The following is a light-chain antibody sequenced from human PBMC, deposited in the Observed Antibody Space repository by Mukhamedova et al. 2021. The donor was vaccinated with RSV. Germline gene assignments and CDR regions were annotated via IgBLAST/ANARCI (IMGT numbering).Light chain of an antibody. CDR2: NAS. Sequence: GKTPHLLIYNASTLESGVPPRFSGSDSGTDFTLIISCLQPADLATYYGQQVTDYLFTFGGGTKVE. V-gene: IGKV1-13*01. J-gene: IGKJ4*01. CDR3: QQVTDYLFT.